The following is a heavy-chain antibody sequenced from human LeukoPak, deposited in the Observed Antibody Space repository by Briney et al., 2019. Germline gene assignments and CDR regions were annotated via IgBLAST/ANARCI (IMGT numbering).Heavy chain of an antibody. Sequence: GGSLRLSCAASGFTFSSYAMHWVRQAPGKGLEWVAVISYDGSNKYYADSVKGRFTISRDNSKNTLYLQMNSLGAEDTAVYYCTLLTYLGWGQGTLVTVSS. CDR3: TLLTYLG. CDR2: ISYDGSNK. V-gene: IGHV3-30*04. CDR1: GFTFSSYA. D-gene: IGHD3-16*01. J-gene: IGHJ4*02.